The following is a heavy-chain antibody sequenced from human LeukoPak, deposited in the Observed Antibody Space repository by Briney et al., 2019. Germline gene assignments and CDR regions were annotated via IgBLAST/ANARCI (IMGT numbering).Heavy chain of an antibody. V-gene: IGHV3-23*01. J-gene: IGHJ1*01. CDR2: ISGRGDRT. Sequence: GSLRLSCAASGFTFSSYAMNWVRQAPGKGPEWVSAISGRGDRTYYADSVRGRFTISRDNSRNTPYLQMNSLRAEDTAEYYCAKDPGGFVVTPIRYFQHWGQGTLVTVSS. D-gene: IGHD2-15*01. CDR3: AKDPGGFVVTPIRYFQH. CDR1: GFTFSSYA.